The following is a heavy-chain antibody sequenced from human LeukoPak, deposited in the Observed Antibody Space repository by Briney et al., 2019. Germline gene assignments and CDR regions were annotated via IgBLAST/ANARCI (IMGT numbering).Heavy chain of an antibody. CDR3: SRLGIVPAGNIDC. D-gene: IGHD2-2*01. Sequence: SETLSLSCTLSGGSISSSTYYWGWIRQPPGKGLEWIVNIYYSGSSYYNPSLKSRLTISVDTSKNQFSLSLTSVTAADTAVYYCSRLGIVPAGNIDCWGQGTLVTVSS. CDR2: IYYSGSS. J-gene: IGHJ4*02. V-gene: IGHV4-39*01. CDR1: GGSISSSTYY.